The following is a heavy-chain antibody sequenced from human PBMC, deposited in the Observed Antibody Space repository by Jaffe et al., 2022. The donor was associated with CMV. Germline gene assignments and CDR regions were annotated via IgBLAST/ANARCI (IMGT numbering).Heavy chain of an antibody. CDR1: GGSISSYY. CDR2: IYYSGST. J-gene: IGHJ6*03. V-gene: IGHV4-59*08. CDR3: ARLYGSGSYRHYYYYYMDV. D-gene: IGHD3-10*01. Sequence: QVQLQESGPGLVKPSETLSLTCTVSGGSISSYYWSWIRQPPGKGLEWIGYIYYSGSTNYNPSLKSRVTISVDTSKNQFSLKLSSVTAADTAVYYCARLYGSGSYRHYYYYYMDVWGKGTTVTVSS.